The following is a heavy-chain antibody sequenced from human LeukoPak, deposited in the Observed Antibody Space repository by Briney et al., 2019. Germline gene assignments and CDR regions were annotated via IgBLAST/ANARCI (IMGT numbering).Heavy chain of an antibody. J-gene: IGHJ5*02. D-gene: IGHD3-22*01. V-gene: IGHV4-34*01. CDR3: ARRHYDISGYST. Sequence: PSETLSLTCAVYGGSFSGYYWSWIRQPPGKGLEWIGEINHSGNTNYNPPLKSRVTISVDTSKNQFSLKLSSVTAADTAVYYCARRHYDISGYSTWGQGTLVTVSS. CDR1: GGSFSGYY. CDR2: INHSGNT.